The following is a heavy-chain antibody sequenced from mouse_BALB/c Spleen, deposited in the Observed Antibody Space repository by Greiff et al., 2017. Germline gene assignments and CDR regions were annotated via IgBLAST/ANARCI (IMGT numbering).Heavy chain of an antibody. CDR2: IDPANGNT. D-gene: IGHD2-4*01. Sequence: EVQLQESGAELVKPGASVKLSCTASGFNIKDTYMHWVKQRPEQGLEWIGRIDPANGNTKYDPKFQGKATITADTSSNTAYLQLSSLTSEDTAVYYCARRGYYDDYAMDYWGQGTSVTVSS. J-gene: IGHJ4*01. CDR3: ARRGYYDDYAMDY. V-gene: IGHV14-3*02. CDR1: GFNIKDTY.